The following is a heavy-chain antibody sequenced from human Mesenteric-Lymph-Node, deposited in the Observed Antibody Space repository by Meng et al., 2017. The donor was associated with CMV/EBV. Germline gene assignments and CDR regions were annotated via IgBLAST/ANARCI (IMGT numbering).Heavy chain of an antibody. CDR1: GGTFSSYA. D-gene: IGHD3-9*01. CDR2: VIPISDTL. Sequence: SVKVSCKASGGTFSSYAISWVRQAPGQGLEWMGGVIPISDTLNYAQKFQGRVTITTDESTTTAYMELSSLRSKDTAVYYCARTHTYYDILTGYSYCGMDVWGQGTTVTVSS. V-gene: IGHV1-69*05. CDR3: ARTHTYYDILTGYSYCGMDV. J-gene: IGHJ6*02.